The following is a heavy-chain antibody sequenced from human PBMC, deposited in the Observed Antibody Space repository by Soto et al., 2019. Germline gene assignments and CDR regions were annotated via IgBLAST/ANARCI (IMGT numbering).Heavy chain of an antibody. CDR2: INPNSGGT. CDR3: ARYCSSTSCYGPPDDFDL. V-gene: IGHV1-2*04. J-gene: IGHJ3*01. CDR1: GYTFTGYY. Sequence: ASVKVSCKASGYTFTGYYMHWVRQAPGQGLEWMGWINPNSGGTNYAQKFQGWVTMTRDTSISTAYMELSRLRSDDTAVYYCARYCSSTSCYGPPDDFDLWGQGTMVTVSS. D-gene: IGHD2-2*01.